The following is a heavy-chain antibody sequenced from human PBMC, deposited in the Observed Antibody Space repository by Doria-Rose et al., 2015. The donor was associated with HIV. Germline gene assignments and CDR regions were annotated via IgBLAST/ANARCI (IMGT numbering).Heavy chain of an antibody. Sequence: QVQPTAVGRRTGEAFGDPVPHLRCLWWVLQWLLLELDPPAPGKGLEWIGEINHSGSTNYNTSLKSRVTISLDTSKNLFSLKLSSVTAADTAVYYCARGLLRGGWNDVDYYYGMDVWGQGTTVTVSS. CDR1: WVLQWLL. J-gene: IGHJ6*02. D-gene: IGHD1-1*01. V-gene: IGHV4-34*01. CDR2: INHSGST. CDR3: ARGLLRGGWNDVDYYYGMDV.